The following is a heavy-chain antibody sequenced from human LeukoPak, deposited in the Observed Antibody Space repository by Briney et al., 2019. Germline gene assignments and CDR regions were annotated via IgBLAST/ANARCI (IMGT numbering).Heavy chain of an antibody. V-gene: IGHV2-5*02. CDR2: IYWDDDK. Sequence: SGPTLVNPTQTLTLTCAISGVSLRKSGVGVGWIRQPPGKALEWLALIYWDDDKRHSPSLKNRLTITKDDSKNQVALTMTNMDPVDTATYYCAHSLNTFDWILYYFNYWGQGTLVTVSS. CDR3: AHSLNTFDWILYYFNY. D-gene: IGHD3-9*01. J-gene: IGHJ4*02. CDR1: GVSLRKSGVG.